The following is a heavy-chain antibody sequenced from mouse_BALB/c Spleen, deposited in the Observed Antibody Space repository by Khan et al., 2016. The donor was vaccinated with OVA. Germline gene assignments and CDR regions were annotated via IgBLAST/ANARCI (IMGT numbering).Heavy chain of an antibody. CDR2: LSYSGST. CDR1: GYSITSDYA. Sequence: EVELVESGPGLVKPSQSLSLTCTVTGYSITSDYAWNWIRQFPGNKLEWMGYLSYSGSTNYNPALQSRISITRDTSKNQLFLQLNSVTTEDTATYYCARDGSRYNYAMDYWGQGTSVTVSS. J-gene: IGHJ4*01. D-gene: IGHD2-3*01. CDR3: ARDGSRYNYAMDY. V-gene: IGHV3-2*02.